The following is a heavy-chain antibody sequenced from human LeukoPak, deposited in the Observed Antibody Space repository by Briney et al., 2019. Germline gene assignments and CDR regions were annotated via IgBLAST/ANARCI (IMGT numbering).Heavy chain of an antibody. CDR3: AKDTPLCYFDY. J-gene: IGHJ4*02. V-gene: IGHV3-30*02. Sequence: GGSLRLSCAPSGFPFHSYGMHGLRQAPGKGLEGVAFIRNDGSIIYNADSVKGRFTISRDNSKNTLYLQMNSLSADDTAVYYCAKDTPLCYFDYWGQGTLVTVSS. D-gene: IGHD3-10*02. CDR2: IRNDGSII. CDR1: GFPFHSYG.